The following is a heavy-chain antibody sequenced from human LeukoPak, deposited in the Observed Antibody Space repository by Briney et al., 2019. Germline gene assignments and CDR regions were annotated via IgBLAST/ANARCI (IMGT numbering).Heavy chain of an antibody. CDR1: GGSINSC. D-gene: IGHD3-10*01. Sequence: PSETLSLTCIVSGGSINSCWSWIRQPAGKGLEWIGRISGSGTITYNPALQSRLTISIDTSKNQFSLKLMSVTAADTAVYYCARDSGTTGEVKFDPWGQGILVTVSS. CDR3: ARDSGTTGEVKFDP. CDR2: ISGSGTI. V-gene: IGHV4-4*07. J-gene: IGHJ5*02.